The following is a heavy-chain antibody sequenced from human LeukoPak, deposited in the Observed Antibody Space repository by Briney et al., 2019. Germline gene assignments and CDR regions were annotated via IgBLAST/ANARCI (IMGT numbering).Heavy chain of an antibody. V-gene: IGHV1-2*02. Sequence: ASVKVSCKACGYTFTGYYMHWVRPAPAQGLAWMGWINPNSGGTNYAQKFQGRVTMTRNTSISTAYMELSRLRSDDTAAYYCARVGYCSSTSCYDWFDPWGQGTLVTVSS. CDR3: ARVGYCSSTSCYDWFDP. D-gene: IGHD2-2*01. CDR1: GYTFTGYY. CDR2: INPNSGGT. J-gene: IGHJ5*02.